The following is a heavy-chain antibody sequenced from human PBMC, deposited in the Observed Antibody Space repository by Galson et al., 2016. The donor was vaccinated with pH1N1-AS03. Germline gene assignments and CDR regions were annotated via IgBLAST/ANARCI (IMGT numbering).Heavy chain of an antibody. CDR2: IQYDESYK. CDR1: GFTLSGYG. V-gene: IGHV3-30*02. D-gene: IGHD2-15*01. J-gene: IGHJ4*02. CDR3: VKEDGLGGQRDY. Sequence: SLRLSCAASGFTLSGYGMHWVRQAPGKGPEWVAFIQYDESYKNYAGSVRGRFTISRDISRSTLFLQMNSLRIDDTAVYFCVKEDGLGGQRDYWGRGTLVTVSS.